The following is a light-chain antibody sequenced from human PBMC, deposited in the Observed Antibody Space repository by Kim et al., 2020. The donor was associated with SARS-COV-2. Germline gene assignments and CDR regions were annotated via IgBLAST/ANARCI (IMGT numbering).Light chain of an antibody. Sequence: GPSITISCTATSSDIVSFAYVFWYQQHPGKAPKLIISDVTKRPSGVSSRFSGSMSGNTASLTISGLQPEDEADYYCSSYTVNTKAVFGTGTQLTVL. CDR3: SSYTVNTKAV. CDR1: SSDIVSFAY. V-gene: IGLV2-14*03. CDR2: DVT. J-gene: IGLJ7*01.